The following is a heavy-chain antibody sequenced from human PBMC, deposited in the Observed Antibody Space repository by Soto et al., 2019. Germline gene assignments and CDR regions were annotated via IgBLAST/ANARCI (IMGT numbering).Heavy chain of an antibody. CDR3: ARPFGDYGDYAWSLRY. CDR2: ISAYNGNT. D-gene: IGHD4-17*01. J-gene: IGHJ4*02. CDR1: GYTFSGYA. V-gene: IGHV1-18*01. Sequence: QVQLVQSGAEVKKPGASVKVSCKASGYTFSGYAMGWVRQAPGQGLEWMGWISAYNGNTDYAQKFQGRVTMTTDPSTSTAYMELRSLTSDDTAVYYCARPFGDYGDYAWSLRYWGQGTLVTVSS.